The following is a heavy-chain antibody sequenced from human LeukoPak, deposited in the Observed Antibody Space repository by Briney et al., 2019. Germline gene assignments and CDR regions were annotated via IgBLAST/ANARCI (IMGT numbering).Heavy chain of an antibody. CDR3: ARGGSYYDFWSGYYDYYYYMDV. CDR1: GDSLSSGLYY. CDR2: IYDSGST. J-gene: IGHJ6*03. D-gene: IGHD3-3*01. V-gene: IGHV4-61*01. Sequence: KPSETLSLTCTVSGDSLSSGLYYWSWIRQPPGKGLEWIGYIYDSGSTSYNPSLQSRVTISIDTSKNQFSLRLTSVTAADTAVYYCARGGSYYDFWSGYYDYYYYMDVWGKGTTVTVSS.